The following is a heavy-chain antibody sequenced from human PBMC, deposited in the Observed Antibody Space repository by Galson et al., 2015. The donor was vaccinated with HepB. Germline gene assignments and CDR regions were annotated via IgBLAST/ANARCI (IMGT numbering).Heavy chain of an antibody. J-gene: IGHJ6*02. D-gene: IGHD4-23*01. CDR1: GGTFSSYT. V-gene: IGHV1-69*04. Sequence: SVKVSCKASGGTFSSYTISWVRQAPGQGLEWMGRIIPILGIANYAQKFQGRVTITADKSTSTAYMELSSLRSEDTAVYYCARDPWVVTPYYYYGMDVWGQGTTVTVSS. CDR2: IIPILGIA. CDR3: ARDPWVVTPYYYYGMDV.